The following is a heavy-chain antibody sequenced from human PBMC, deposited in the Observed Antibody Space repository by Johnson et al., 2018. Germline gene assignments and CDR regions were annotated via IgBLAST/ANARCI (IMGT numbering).Heavy chain of an antibody. CDR1: GFTSGDYA. CDR3: SRVRSRNAAEYFQH. J-gene: IGHJ1*01. V-gene: IGHV3-49*03. CDR2: IRSKAYGGTT. Sequence: VQLVESGGGLVQPGRSLRLSCTASGFTSGDYAMSWFRQAPGKGLEWLCFIRSKAYGGTTEYAASVKGRCTISRDDSKSIAYLQMNRLKTEDTAVYYCSRVRSRNAAEYFQHWCQGTLVTVSS.